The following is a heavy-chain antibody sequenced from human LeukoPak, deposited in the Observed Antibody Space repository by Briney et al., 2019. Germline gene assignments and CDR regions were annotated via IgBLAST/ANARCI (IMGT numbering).Heavy chain of an antibody. V-gene: IGHV3-53*01. J-gene: IGHJ4*02. CDR3: AIAQTWDGLFES. D-gene: IGHD1-26*01. Sequence: GGSLRLSCAASGIAVSGNYMGWVRQTPGKGLEWVSFISINTNTFYADSVRGRFTISRDTSKNTLLLQMNSLRDEDSAIYYCAIAQTWDGLFESWGQGTLVTVSS. CDR1: GIAVSGNY. CDR2: ISINTNT.